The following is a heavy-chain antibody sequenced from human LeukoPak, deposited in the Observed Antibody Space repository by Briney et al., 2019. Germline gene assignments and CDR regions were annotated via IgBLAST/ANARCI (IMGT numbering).Heavy chain of an antibody. CDR2: IYSGGST. CDR3: ARDRCSGGSCHPHYGMDV. J-gene: IGHJ6*02. V-gene: IGHV3-66*01. D-gene: IGHD2-15*01. CDR1: GFTFSSNY. Sequence: GGSLRLSCAASGFTFSSNYMSWVRQAPGKGLEWVSVIYSGGSTYYADSVKGRFTISRDNSKNTLYLQMNSLRAEDTAVYYCARDRCSGGSCHPHYGMDVWGQGTTVTVSS.